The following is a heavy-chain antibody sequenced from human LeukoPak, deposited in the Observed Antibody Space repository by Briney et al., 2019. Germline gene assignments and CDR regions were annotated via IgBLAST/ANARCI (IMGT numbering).Heavy chain of an antibody. J-gene: IGHJ5*02. CDR3: ARGERIGAVDNWFDP. V-gene: IGHV1-69*13. D-gene: IGHD6-13*01. Sequence: PVKVSCKASGGTFSSYAISWVRQAPGQGLEWMGGIIPIFGIPNSAQKFQGRVTITAEESTSTVYMELSSLTSDDTAVYYCARGERIGAVDNWFDPWGQGTLVTVSS. CDR1: GGTFSSYA. CDR2: IIPIFGIP.